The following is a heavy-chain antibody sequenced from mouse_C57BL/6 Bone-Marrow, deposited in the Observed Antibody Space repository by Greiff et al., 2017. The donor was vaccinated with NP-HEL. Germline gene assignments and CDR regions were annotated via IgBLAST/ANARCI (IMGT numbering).Heavy chain of an antibody. D-gene: IGHD2-4*01. J-gene: IGHJ1*03. CDR2: ISDGGSYT. CDR3: ARDQDDYDYWYFDV. Sequence: EVKLMESGGGLVKPGGSLKLSCAASGFTFSSYAMSWVRQTPEKRLEWVATISDGGSYTYYPDNVKGRFTISRDNAKNNLYLQMSHLKSEDTAMYYCARDQDDYDYWYFDVWGTGTTVTVSS. V-gene: IGHV5-4*01. CDR1: GFTFSSYA.